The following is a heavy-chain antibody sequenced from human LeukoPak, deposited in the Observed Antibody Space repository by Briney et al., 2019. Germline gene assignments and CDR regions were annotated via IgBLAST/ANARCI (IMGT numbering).Heavy chain of an antibody. CDR3: ARAPNRELGFGELLSNWFDP. CDR2: ISAYNGNT. V-gene: IGHV1-18*01. CDR1: GYTFTSYG. J-gene: IGHJ5*02. Sequence: GASVKVSCKASGYTFTSYGISWVRQAPGQGLEWMGWISAYNGNTNYAQKLQGRVTMTTDTSTSTAYMELRSLRSDDTAVYYCARAPNRELGFGELLSNWFDPWGQGTLVTVSS. D-gene: IGHD3-10*01.